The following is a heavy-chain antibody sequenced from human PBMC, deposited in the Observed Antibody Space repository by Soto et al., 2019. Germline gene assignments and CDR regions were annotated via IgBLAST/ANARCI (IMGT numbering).Heavy chain of an antibody. J-gene: IGHJ4*02. V-gene: IGHV1-2*04. CDR3: ARGGYSGYDLDY. D-gene: IGHD5-12*01. Sequence: ASVKVSCKASGYTFTTYGITWVRQAPGQGLEWMGWINPNSGGANYAQKFQGWVTMTRDTSISTAYMELSRLRSDDTAVYYCARGGYSGYDLDYWGQGTLVTVSS. CDR2: INPNSGGA. CDR1: GYTFTTYG.